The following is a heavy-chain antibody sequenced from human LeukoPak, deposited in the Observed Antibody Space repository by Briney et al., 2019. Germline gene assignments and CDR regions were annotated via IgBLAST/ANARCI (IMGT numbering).Heavy chain of an antibody. V-gene: IGHV3-23*01. Sequence: GGSLRLSCAASGFTFSTYDMSWVRQAPGEGLEWVSTFRARDGSTFYADSVKGRFTISRDNSKNTLYVQMNSLRGEDTAEYYCAKSLTAAAGTGAFDIWGQGTMVTVSS. CDR3: AKSLTAAAGTGAFDI. D-gene: IGHD6-13*01. CDR2: FRARDGST. CDR1: GFTFSTYD. J-gene: IGHJ3*02.